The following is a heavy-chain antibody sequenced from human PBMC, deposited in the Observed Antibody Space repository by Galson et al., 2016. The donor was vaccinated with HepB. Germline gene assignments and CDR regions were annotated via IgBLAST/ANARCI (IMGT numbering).Heavy chain of an antibody. CDR2: ISPDGSNK. V-gene: IGHV3-30*03. J-gene: IGHJ4*02. D-gene: IGHD6-19*01. CDR3: ARDAGYSSGLLDY. CDR1: GFTFSIYG. Sequence: SLRLSCAASGFTFSIYGMHWVRQAPGKGLEWVAIISPDGSNKNYADSVRGRFTISRDNSKNTLFLQMNSLRAEDTAVYYCARDAGYSSGLLDYWGQGTRVTVSS.